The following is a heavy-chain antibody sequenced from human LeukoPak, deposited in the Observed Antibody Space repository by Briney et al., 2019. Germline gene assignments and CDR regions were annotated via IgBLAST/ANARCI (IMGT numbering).Heavy chain of an antibody. Sequence: SETLSLTCTVSGGSVSSGSYYWSWIRQPPGKGLEWIGYIYYSGSTNYNPSLKSRVTISVDTSKNQFSLKLSSVTAADTAVYYCASRARDEAVYCSGGSCDYWGQGTLVTVSS. CDR3: ASRARDEAVYCSGGSCDY. CDR1: GGSVSSGSYY. CDR2: IYYSGST. D-gene: IGHD2-15*01. V-gene: IGHV4-61*01. J-gene: IGHJ4*02.